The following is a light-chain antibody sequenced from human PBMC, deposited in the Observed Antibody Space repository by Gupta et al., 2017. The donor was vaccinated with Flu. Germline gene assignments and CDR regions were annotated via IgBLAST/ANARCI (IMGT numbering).Light chain of an antibody. Sequence: ATLSVSPGERATLSCRASQSVSSNLAWYQQKPGQAPRLLIYDASTRATGIPARFSGSGSGTEFTLTISSLQSEDFAVYYCQQYNNWPPWTFGQGTKVEIK. CDR1: QSVSSN. V-gene: IGKV3-15*01. CDR2: DAS. J-gene: IGKJ1*01. CDR3: QQYNNWPPWT.